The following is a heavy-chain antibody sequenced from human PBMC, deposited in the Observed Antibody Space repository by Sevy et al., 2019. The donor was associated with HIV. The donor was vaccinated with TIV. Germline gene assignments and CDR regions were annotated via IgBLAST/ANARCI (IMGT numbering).Heavy chain of an antibody. Sequence: GGSLRLSCAASGFTFSRYWMSWVRQAPGKGLEWVGNVKEDGSEKYYGDSVKGRFTISRDNAKNSLFLQMKSLRAEDTAVYYCARGDYYDRSGFYIDAFDVWGQGTMVTVSS. J-gene: IGHJ3*01. V-gene: IGHV3-7*04. CDR3: ARGDYYDRSGFYIDAFDV. D-gene: IGHD3-22*01. CDR2: VKEDGSEK. CDR1: GFTFSRYW.